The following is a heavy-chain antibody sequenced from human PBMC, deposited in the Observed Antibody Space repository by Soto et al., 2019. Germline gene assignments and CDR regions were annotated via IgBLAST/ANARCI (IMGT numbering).Heavy chain of an antibody. V-gene: IGHV4-4*02. CDR3: ARDYMVRGVMRWFDP. J-gene: IGHJ5*02. CDR2: IYHSGST. CDR1: GGSISSSNW. D-gene: IGHD3-10*01. Sequence: QVQLQESGPGLVKPSGTLSLTCAVSGGSISSSNWWSWVRQPPGKGLEWIGEIYHSGSTNYNPSLKSRVTISVEKSKNQFSLKLSLVAAADTAVYYCARDYMVRGVMRWFDPWGQGTLVTVSS.